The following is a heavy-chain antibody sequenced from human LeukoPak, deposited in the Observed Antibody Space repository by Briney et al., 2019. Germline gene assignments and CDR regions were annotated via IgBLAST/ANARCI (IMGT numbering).Heavy chain of an antibody. CDR3: AKDRTVGHYYDSSGYYDSYNWFDP. Sequence: GGSLRLSCAASGFSVSSNYMSWVRQAPGKGLEWVSGISGSGGSTYYADSVKGRLTISRDNSKNTLYLQMNSLRAEDTAVYYCAKDRTVGHYYDSSGYYDSYNWFDPWGQGTLVTVSS. V-gene: IGHV3-23*01. CDR2: ISGSGGST. D-gene: IGHD3-22*01. CDR1: GFSVSSNY. J-gene: IGHJ5*02.